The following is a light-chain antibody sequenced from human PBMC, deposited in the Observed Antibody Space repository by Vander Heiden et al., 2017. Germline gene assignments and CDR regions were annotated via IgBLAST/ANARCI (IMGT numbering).Light chain of an antibody. CDR2: GAS. CDR3: QQYNNWPKT. J-gene: IGKJ1*01. Sequence: EIVMTQSPATLSVSPGERATLPCRASRSVSSNFAWYQQKPGQAPRLLIYGASIRATGIPARFSGSGSGTEFTLTISSLQSEDFAVYYCQQYNNWPKTFGQGTKVEIK. V-gene: IGKV3D-15*01. CDR1: RSVSSN.